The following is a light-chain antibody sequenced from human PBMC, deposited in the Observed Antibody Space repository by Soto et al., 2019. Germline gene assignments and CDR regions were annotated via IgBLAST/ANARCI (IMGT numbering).Light chain of an antibody. CDR2: DAS. Sequence: DIQMTQSPSTLSASVGDRVTITCRASQRISTWLAWYQQKPGKAPKLLIYDASSLESGVPSRFSGSGSGTEFTLTLSSLQPEDFASYYCQQYNSYSTFGQGTKVDIK. CDR3: QQYNSYST. V-gene: IGKV1-5*01. J-gene: IGKJ1*01. CDR1: QRISTW.